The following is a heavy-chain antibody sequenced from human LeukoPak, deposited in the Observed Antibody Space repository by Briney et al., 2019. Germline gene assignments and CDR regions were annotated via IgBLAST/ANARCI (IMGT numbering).Heavy chain of an antibody. CDR1: GDSVSSTSAA. D-gene: IGHD3-3*01. Sequence: SQTLSLTCAISGDSVSSTSAAWNWIRQSPSRGLGWLGRTYYRSKWYNDYAVSVKSRITINPDTSKNQFSLQLNPVTPEDTAVYYCAREYYDFWSGYYFDYWGQGTLVTVSS. V-gene: IGHV6-1*01. J-gene: IGHJ4*02. CDR3: AREYYDFWSGYYFDY. CDR2: TYYRSKWYN.